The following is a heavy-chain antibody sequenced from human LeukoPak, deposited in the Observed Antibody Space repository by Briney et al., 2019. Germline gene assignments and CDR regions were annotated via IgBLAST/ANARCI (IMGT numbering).Heavy chain of an antibody. CDR2: IRSKANSYAT. CDR3: TRDLLEFGDYGGNLSDY. D-gene: IGHD4-23*01. V-gene: IGHV3-73*01. Sequence: GGSLRLSCAASGFTFSGSAMHWVRQASGKGLEWVGRIRSKANSYATAYAASVKGRFTISRDDSKNTEYLQMNSLKTEDTAVYYCTRDLLEFGDYGGNLSDYWGQGTLVTVSS. J-gene: IGHJ4*02. CDR1: GFTFSGSA.